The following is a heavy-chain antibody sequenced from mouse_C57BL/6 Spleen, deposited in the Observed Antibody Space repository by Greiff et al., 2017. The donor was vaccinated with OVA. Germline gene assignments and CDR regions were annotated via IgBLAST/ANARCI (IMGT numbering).Heavy chain of an antibody. CDR2: IDSEDGDT. V-gene: IGHV14-1*01. CDR3: TDAYYSNFSWFAY. D-gene: IGHD2-5*01. CDR1: GFNIKDYY. J-gene: IGHJ3*01. Sequence: VHVKQSGAELVRPGASVKLSCTASGFNIKDYYMHWVKQRPEQGLEWIGRIDSEDGDTEYAPKFQGKATMTADTSSNTAYLQLSSLTSEDTAVYYCTDAYYSNFSWFAYWGQGTLVTVSA.